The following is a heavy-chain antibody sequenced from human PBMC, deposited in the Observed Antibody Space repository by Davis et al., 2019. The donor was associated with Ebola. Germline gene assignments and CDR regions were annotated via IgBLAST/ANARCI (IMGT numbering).Heavy chain of an antibody. V-gene: IGHV4-30-4*07. CDR1: GGFVSSGGYS. CDR3: ARGDSYYDPSGYYAGPEAPDH. Sequence: SETLSLTCAVSGGFVSSGGYSWNWIRQPPGKGLEWIGYYYYTGSTYYNPSLKSRVSISVDTSKNQFSLKLSSVTAADTAVYYCARGDSYYDPSGYYAGPEAPDHWGQGTLVSASS. J-gene: IGHJ4*02. D-gene: IGHD3-22*01. CDR2: YYYTGST.